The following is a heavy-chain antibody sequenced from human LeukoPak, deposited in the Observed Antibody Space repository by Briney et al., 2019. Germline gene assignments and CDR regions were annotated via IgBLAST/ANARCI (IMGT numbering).Heavy chain of an antibody. V-gene: IGHV1-69*01. J-gene: IGHJ3*02. D-gene: IGHD3-22*01. CDR3: ARDLVPYYYDSSGRSRWAFDI. CDR1: GGTFSSYA. CDR2: IIPIFGTA. Sequence: SVTVSCKASGGTFSSYAISWVRQAPGQGLEWMGVIIPIFGTANYAQKFQGRVTITADESTSTAYMELSSLRSEDTAVYYCARDLVPYYYDSSGRSRWAFDIWGQGTMVTVSS.